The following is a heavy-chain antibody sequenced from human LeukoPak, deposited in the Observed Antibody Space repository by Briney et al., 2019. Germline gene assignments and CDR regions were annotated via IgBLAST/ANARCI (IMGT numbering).Heavy chain of an antibody. CDR2: IYYSGST. CDR3: ARTDFWSGYRPRPNYGMDV. D-gene: IGHD3-3*01. J-gene: IGHJ6*02. V-gene: IGHV4-59*01. CDR1: GGSISSYY. Sequence: SETLSLTCTVSGGSISSYYWSWIRQPPGKGLERIGYIYYSGSTNYNPSLKSRVTISVDTSKNQFSLKLSSVTAADTAVYYCARTDFWSGYRPRPNYGMDVWGQGTTVTVSS.